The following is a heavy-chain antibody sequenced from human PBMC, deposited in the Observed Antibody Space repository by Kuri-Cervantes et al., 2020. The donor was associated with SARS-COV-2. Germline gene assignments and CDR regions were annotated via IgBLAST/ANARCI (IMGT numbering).Heavy chain of an antibody. CDR3: ARTIRDGYNGHYFDY. CDR1: GGSISSYY. V-gene: IGHV4-59*01. D-gene: IGHD5-24*01. CDR2: IYYSGST. J-gene: IGHJ4*02. Sequence: GSLSLSWTVSGGSISSYYWSWIRQLPGKGLEWIGYIYYSGSTNYNPSLKSRVTISVDTSKNQFSLKLSSVTAADTAVYYCARTIRDGYNGHYFDYWGQGTLVTVSS.